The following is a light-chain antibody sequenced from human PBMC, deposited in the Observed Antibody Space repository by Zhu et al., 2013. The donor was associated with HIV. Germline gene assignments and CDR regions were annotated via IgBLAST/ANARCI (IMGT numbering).Light chain of an antibody. CDR3: HQYKTYST. CDR2: DAS. V-gene: IGKV1-5*01. CDR1: QTIRTW. J-gene: IGKJ4*01. Sequence: IQLTQSPSSLSASVGDTVTITCRASQTIRTWLAWYQQKPGKAPKLLIYDASSLESGVPSRFSGSGSGTEFTLTISSLQPADFATYYCHQYKTYSTFGGGTKVEIK.